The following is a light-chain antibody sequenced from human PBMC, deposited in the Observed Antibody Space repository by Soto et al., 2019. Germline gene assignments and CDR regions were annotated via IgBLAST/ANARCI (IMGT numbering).Light chain of an antibody. V-gene: IGKV3-20*01. CDR3: QQYGSSLSIT. Sequence: EIVLTQSPGTLSLSPGERATLSCRASQSVRSTYLAWYQQKPGQAPRLLIHGASSRATGIPDRFSGSGSGTDFTLTISILEPEDFAVYYCQQYGSSLSITFGQGTRLEIK. CDR2: GAS. CDR1: QSVRSTY. J-gene: IGKJ5*01.